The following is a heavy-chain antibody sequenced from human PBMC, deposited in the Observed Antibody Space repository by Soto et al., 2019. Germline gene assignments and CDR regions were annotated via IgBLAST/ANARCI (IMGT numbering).Heavy chain of an antibody. CDR1: GGSISSGGYY. CDR3: AKRSILASTIPGNYFDY. Sequence: SETLSLTCTVSGGSISSGGYYWSWIRQHPGKGLEWIGYIYYSGSTYYNPSLKSRVTISVDTSKNQFSLKLSSVTAADTAIYYCAKRSILASTIPGNYFDYWGLGTLVTVSS. D-gene: IGHD6-25*01. V-gene: IGHV4-31*03. J-gene: IGHJ4*02. CDR2: IYYSGST.